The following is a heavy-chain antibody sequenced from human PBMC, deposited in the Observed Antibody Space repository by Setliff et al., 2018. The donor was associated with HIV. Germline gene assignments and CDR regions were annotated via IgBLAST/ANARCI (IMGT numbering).Heavy chain of an antibody. CDR2: TYRSGDT. D-gene: IGHD1-26*01. J-gene: IGHJ4*02. CDR1: GGSISTYY. Sequence: PSETLSLTCTVSGGSISTYYWSWIRQPAGKGLEWIGRTYRSGDTFYNPSLKSRVTLSMDTSQNQFSLRLNSVTAADTAVYYCMRGSGLTPGSYLGDYWGQGILVTVSS. V-gene: IGHV4-4*07. CDR3: MRGSGLTPGSYLGDY.